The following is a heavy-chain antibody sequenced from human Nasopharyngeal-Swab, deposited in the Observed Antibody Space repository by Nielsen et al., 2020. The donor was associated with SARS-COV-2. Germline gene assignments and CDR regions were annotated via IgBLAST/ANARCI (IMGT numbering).Heavy chain of an antibody. CDR3: TRAKDDSSGSLFDY. CDR2: IRSKANSYAT. Sequence: GESLKISCAAPGFIFSGSSMHWGRQASGKGLEWIGRIRSKANSYATVYAASVKGRFTISRDDSKNTAYLQMNSLKTEDTAVYYCTRAKDDSSGSLFDYWGQGNLVTVSS. CDR1: GFIFSGSS. J-gene: IGHJ4*02. D-gene: IGHD3-22*01. V-gene: IGHV3-73*01.